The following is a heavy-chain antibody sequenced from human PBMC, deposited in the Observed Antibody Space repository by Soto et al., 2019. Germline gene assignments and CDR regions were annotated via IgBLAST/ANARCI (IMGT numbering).Heavy chain of an antibody. CDR1: GFTFSNYA. Sequence: EVQLLDSGGGLVQPGGSLRLSCAASGFTFSNYAMSWVRQAPGKGLEWVSAISGGGSTYYADSVKGRFTISRDNSKNTLYLQMNSLRAEDTALYYCAKDCPAVISGHYYFDSWGQGTLVTVSS. V-gene: IGHV3-23*01. CDR3: AKDCPAVISGHYYFDS. CDR2: ISGGGST. J-gene: IGHJ4*02. D-gene: IGHD3-16*02.